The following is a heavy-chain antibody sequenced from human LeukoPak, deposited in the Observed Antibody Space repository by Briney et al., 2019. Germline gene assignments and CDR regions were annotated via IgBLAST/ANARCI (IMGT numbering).Heavy chain of an antibody. CDR3: AKQARRAYYYGSGTYAGSHYFDY. J-gene: IGHJ4*02. V-gene: IGHV3-NL1*01. CDR1: GFRYSHYG. D-gene: IGHD3-10*01. CDR2: ITSDSRGI. Sequence: GGSLRLSCVASGFRYSHYGMNWVRQAPGKGLEWVSGITSDSRGIYYADSVKGRFTIYRDNSKMTLYLHMNSLRPEDTAVYYCAKQARRAYYYGSGTYAGSHYFDYWGQGTLVTVSS.